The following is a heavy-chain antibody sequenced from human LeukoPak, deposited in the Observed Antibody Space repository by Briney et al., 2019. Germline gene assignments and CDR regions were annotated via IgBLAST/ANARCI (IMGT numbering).Heavy chain of an antibody. D-gene: IGHD3-10*01. CDR1: GFSFSSYG. CDR3: ARDSSTYYYGSGSYGGSVDY. CDR2: IRYDGSNK. Sequence: GGSLRLSCAASGFSFSSYGMHWVRQAPGKGLEWMALIRYDGSNKYYADSVRGRFTISRDNSKNTLYLQMNSLRAEDTAVYYCARDSSTYYYGSGSYGGSVDYWGQGTLVTVSS. V-gene: IGHV3-30*02. J-gene: IGHJ4*02.